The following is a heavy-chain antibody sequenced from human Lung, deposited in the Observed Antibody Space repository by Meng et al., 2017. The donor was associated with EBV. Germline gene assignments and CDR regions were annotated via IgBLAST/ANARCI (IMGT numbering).Heavy chain of an antibody. V-gene: IGHV4-34*01. Sequence: QVQLQESGPGLVKPSGTLSLTCAVYGGSFSGYYWSWIRQPPGKGLEWIGEINHSGSTNYNPSLKSRVTISVDTSKNQFSLKLSSVTAADTAVYYCAREPDSLGYWGQGTLVTVSS. J-gene: IGHJ4*02. D-gene: IGHD2-21*01. CDR2: INHSGST. CDR3: AREPDSLGY. CDR1: GGSFSGYY.